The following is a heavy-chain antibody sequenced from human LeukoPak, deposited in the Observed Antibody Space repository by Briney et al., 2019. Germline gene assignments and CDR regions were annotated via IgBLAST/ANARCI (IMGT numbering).Heavy chain of an antibody. V-gene: IGHV1-2*02. CDR3: ASPPLSSAMYYAH. D-gene: IGHD1-26*01. J-gene: IGHJ4*02. Sequence: ASVKVSCKASGYNFSGHYMHWVRQAPGQGLEWMGWIKPSNGDTKYAQNFQGRVTMTRDTSISTAYMELSSLRSDDTAVFYCASPPLSSAMYYAHWGQGTLVTVSS. CDR1: GYNFSGHY. CDR2: IKPSNGDT.